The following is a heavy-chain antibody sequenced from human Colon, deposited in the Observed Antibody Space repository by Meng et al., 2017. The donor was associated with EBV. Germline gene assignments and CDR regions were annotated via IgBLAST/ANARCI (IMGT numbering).Heavy chain of an antibody. Sequence: LQEAGPRLLKPSGTLSLTCAVSGGSISSGNVWSWVRQPPGKGLEWGGQIYDTGGANYNPSLQSRVTISVDKSKHQFSLHLNSVTAADTAVYYCARHSGYNQGYWGQGTLVTVSS. J-gene: IGHJ4*02. CDR3: ARHSGYNQGY. D-gene: IGHD6-25*01. CDR1: GGSISSGNV. CDR2: IYDTGGA. V-gene: IGHV4-4*02.